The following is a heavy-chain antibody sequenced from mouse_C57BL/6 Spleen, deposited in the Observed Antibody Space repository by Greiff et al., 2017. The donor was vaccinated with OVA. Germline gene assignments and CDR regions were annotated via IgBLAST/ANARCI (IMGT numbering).Heavy chain of an antibody. V-gene: IGHV1-15*01. J-gene: IGHJ3*01. CDR1: GYTFTDYE. CDR2: IDPETGGT. D-gene: IGHD1-1*01. Sequence: VQLQQSGAELVRPGASVTLSCKASGYTFTDYEMHWVKQTPVHGLEWIGDIDPETGGTAYNQQFKGKAILTADKSSSTAYMELRSLTSKDSAVYYFTPITTVVATRFAYWGQGTLVTVSA. CDR3: TPITTVVATRFAY.